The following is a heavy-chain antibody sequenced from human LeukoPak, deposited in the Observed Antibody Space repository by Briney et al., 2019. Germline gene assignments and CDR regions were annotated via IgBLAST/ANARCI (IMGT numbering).Heavy chain of an antibody. CDR1: GGSFSGYY. V-gene: IGHV4-34*01. Sequence: SETLSLTCAVYGGSFSGYYWSWIRQPPGKGLEWIGEINHSGSTNYNPSLKSRVTISVDTSKNQFSLKLSSVTAADTAVSYCARSTWNFDYWGQGTLVTVSS. CDR2: INHSGST. CDR3: ARSTWNFDY. J-gene: IGHJ4*02. D-gene: IGHD2-2*01.